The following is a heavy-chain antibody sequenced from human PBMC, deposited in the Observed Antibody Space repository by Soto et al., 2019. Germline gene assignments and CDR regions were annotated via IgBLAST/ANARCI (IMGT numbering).Heavy chain of an antibody. CDR1: GFTFSSYA. J-gene: IGHJ6*02. CDR2: ISYDGSNK. V-gene: IGHV3-30-3*01. CDR3: ARDAAPQYYYDSSGYYYASLGMDV. D-gene: IGHD3-22*01. Sequence: QVQLVESGGGVVQPGRSLRLSCAASGFTFSSYAMHWVRQAPGKGLEWVAVISYDGSNKYYADSVKGRFTISRDNSKNTLYLQMNSLRAEDTAVYYCARDAAPQYYYDSSGYYYASLGMDVWGQGTTVTVSS.